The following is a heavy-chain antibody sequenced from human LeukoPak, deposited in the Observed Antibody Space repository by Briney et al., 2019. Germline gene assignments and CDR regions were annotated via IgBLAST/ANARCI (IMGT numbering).Heavy chain of an antibody. D-gene: IGHD4-11*01. CDR1: GCSISSYY. J-gene: IGHJ5*02. Sequence: SETLSLTCSVSGCSISSYYWSWFRQPPGKGPEWIGYISDSGSTNYKPSLKSRVTISLDTSKNQFTLRLTSVTTADTAVYFCARATTTFDAWGPGTLVTVSS. CDR3: ARATTTFDA. CDR2: ISDSGST. V-gene: IGHV4-59*01.